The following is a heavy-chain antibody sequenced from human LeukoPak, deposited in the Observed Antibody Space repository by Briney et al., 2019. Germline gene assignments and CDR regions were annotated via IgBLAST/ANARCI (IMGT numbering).Heavy chain of an antibody. Sequence: SQTLSLTCTVSGGSISSGSYYWSWIRQPAGKGLEWIGRIYTSGSTNYNPSLKSRVTISVDTSKNQFSLKLSSVTAADTAVYYCARDFSVYYQVYFDYGMDVWGQGTTVTVSS. D-gene: IGHD3-22*01. J-gene: IGHJ6*02. CDR1: GGSISSGSYY. V-gene: IGHV4-61*02. CDR3: ARDFSVYYQVYFDYGMDV. CDR2: IYTSGST.